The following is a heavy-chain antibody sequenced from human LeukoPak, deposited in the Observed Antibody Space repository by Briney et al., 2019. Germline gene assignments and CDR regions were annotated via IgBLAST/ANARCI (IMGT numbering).Heavy chain of an antibody. D-gene: IGHD4-17*01. Sequence: GASVKVSCKASGGTFSSYAISWVRQASGQGLEWMGGIIPIFGTANYAQKFQGRVTITTDESTSTAYMELSSLRSEDTAVYYCARAVVTTVTTLASWGQGTLVTVSS. CDR3: ARAVVTTVTTLAS. CDR2: IIPIFGTA. V-gene: IGHV1-69*05. CDR1: GGTFSSYA. J-gene: IGHJ4*02.